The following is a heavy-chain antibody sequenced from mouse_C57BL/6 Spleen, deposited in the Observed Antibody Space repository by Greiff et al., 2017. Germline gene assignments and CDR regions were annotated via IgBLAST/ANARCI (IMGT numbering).Heavy chain of an antibody. D-gene: IGHD3-3*01. CDR2: IYPGRGST. V-gene: IGHV1-55*01. CDR3: ARSGDEVYYFDY. J-gene: IGHJ2*01. CDR1: GYTFTSYW. Sequence: QVQLQQPGAELVKPGASVKMSCKASGYTFTSYWITLVKQRPGQGLAWIGDIYPGRGSTNYNETFKSKATVTVDTSSSTAYMQLSSRTSEDSAVYYCARSGDEVYYFDYGGQGTTLTVSA.